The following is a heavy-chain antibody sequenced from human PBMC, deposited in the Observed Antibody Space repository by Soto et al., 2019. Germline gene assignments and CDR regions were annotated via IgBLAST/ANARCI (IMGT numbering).Heavy chain of an antibody. J-gene: IGHJ4*02. CDR1: GFPFTTYG. CDR2: ISYDGSNK. Sequence: QVQLVESGGGVVQPGRSLRLSCAASGFPFTTYGMHWVREGPGKGLEWVAVISYDGSNKYYADSVKGRFTISRDNSKNTLYMQMNSLRPEDTALYYCVGGQYYFDYRGQGTLVIVCS. D-gene: IGHD3-10*01. CDR3: VGGQYYFDY. V-gene: IGHV3-30*03.